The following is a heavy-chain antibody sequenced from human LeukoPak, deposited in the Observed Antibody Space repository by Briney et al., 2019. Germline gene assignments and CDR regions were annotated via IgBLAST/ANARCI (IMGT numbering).Heavy chain of an antibody. V-gene: IGHV3-7*01. J-gene: IGHJ4*02. Sequence: PGGSLRLSCATSGFTFNSYWMTWVRQAPGKGLEWVASIVEDGSETYYLDSVKGRFTFSRDNAKNSLYLQMNSLGGEDTAVYYCARDPTRRFDLWGQGTLVTVSS. CDR3: ARDPTRRFDL. CDR1: GFTFNSYW. CDR2: IVEDGSET.